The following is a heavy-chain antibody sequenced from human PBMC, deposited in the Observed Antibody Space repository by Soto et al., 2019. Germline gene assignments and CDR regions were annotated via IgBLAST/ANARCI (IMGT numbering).Heavy chain of an antibody. D-gene: IGHD5-18*01. CDR3: SRGILV. Sequence: VQLQESGPGLVKPSQTLSLTCTVSGGSINSGGYCWSWIRQHPGKGLDWIGCISYGGSTSYNPSLXSXXTISVDTSKNQFSLKLTSVTAADTAVYYCSRGILVWGQGALITVSS. V-gene: IGHV4-31*03. CDR1: GGSINSGGYC. J-gene: IGHJ4*02. CDR2: ISYGGST.